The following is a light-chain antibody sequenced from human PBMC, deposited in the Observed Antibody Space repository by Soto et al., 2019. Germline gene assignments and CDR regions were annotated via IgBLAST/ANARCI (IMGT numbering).Light chain of an antibody. Sequence: QSALAQPASVSGSPGQSITISCTGTSSDVGSFNYVSWYQQVPGKAPKLLIFEVRRRPSGVSNRFSGSKSGNTASPTISGLQAEDEADYYCQSRTNGVTYVFGPGTKLTVL. J-gene: IGLJ1*01. CDR1: SSDVGSFNY. V-gene: IGLV2-14*01. CDR2: EVR. CDR3: QSRTNGVTYV.